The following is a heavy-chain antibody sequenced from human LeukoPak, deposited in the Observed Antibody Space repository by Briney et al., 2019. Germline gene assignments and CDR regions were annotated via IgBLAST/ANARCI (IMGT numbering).Heavy chain of an antibody. CDR3: AKVPRDSDWY. V-gene: IGHV3-7*01. D-gene: IGHD2-21*02. CDR2: INEDGSVK. J-gene: IGHJ4*02. CDR1: GGTFSAYW. Sequence: GGPLTLSCAVSGGTFSAYWMAWVRQSPGEGLEWVADINEDGSVKYYVHSMKGRFTISRDNAKNSLYLQMNSLGAEDTAVYYCAKVPRDSDWYWGQGDLVTASS.